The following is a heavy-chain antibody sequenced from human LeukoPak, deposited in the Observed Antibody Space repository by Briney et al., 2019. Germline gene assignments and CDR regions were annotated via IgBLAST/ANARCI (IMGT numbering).Heavy chain of an antibody. CDR2: KNPNSGRT. J-gene: IGHJ6*02. V-gene: IGHV1-8*01. CDR3: ARRPVSTHGMDV. CDR1: GYTFTSYD. Sequence: ASVKVACKASGYTFTSYDINWVRQATGQGLEWMGWKNPNSGRTVFAQKFQGRLTTTTNTSITTAYMELSSLTSEDTAVYYCARRPVSTHGMDVWGQGPTVTVSS. D-gene: IGHD2-2*01.